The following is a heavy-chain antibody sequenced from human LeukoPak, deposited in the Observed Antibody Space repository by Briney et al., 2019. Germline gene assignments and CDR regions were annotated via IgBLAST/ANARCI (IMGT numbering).Heavy chain of an antibody. V-gene: IGHV1-18*01. CDR1: DYTFTSYG. CDR2: VSAYNGNT. CDR3: ARGGETYYYDSSGYYPVDY. Sequence: ASVKVSCKASDYTFTSYGISWVRQAPGQGLEGMGWVSAYNGNTNYAQKLQGRVTMTTDTSTSTAYIELRSLRSDDTAVYYCARGGETYYYDSSGYYPVDYWGQGTLVTVSS. D-gene: IGHD3-22*01. J-gene: IGHJ4*02.